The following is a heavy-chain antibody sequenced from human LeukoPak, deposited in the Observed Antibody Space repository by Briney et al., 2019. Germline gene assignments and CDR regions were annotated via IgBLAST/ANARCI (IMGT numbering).Heavy chain of an antibody. CDR3: ARDAGAARYHGMDV. D-gene: IGHD6-13*01. Sequence: GGSLRLSCAASGFTFSSYAMHWVRQAPGKGLEWVAVISYDGSNKYYADSVKGRFTISRDNSKNTLYLQMNSLRAEDTAVYYCARDAGAARYHGMDVWGQGTTVTVPS. J-gene: IGHJ6*02. CDR1: GFTFSSYA. V-gene: IGHV3-30*04. CDR2: ISYDGSNK.